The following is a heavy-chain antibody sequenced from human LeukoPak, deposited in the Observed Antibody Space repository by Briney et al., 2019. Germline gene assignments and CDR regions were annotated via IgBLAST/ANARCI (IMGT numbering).Heavy chain of an antibody. D-gene: IGHD5-12*01. CDR3: AGGVATDDAFDI. CDR1: GYTFTSYD. V-gene: IGHV1-8*01. CDR2: MNPNSGNT. Sequence: ASVKVSCKASGYTFTSYDINWVRQATGQGLEWMGWMNPNSGNTGYAQKFQGRVTMTRNTSISTAYMELSSLRSEDTAVYYCAGGVATDDAFDIWGQGTMVTVSS. J-gene: IGHJ3*02.